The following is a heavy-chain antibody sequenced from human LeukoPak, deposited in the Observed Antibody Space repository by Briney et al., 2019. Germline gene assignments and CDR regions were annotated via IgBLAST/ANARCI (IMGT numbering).Heavy chain of an antibody. J-gene: IGHJ6*02. CDR1: GSSISSSSYY. CDR3: AGLDYGDYYYGMDV. Sequence: PSETLSLTCTVSGSSISSSSYYWGWIRQPPGKGLEWIGSIYYSGSTYYNPSLKSRVTISVDTSKNQFSLKLSSVTAADTAVYYCAGLDYGDYYYGMDVWGQGTTVTVFS. V-gene: IGHV4-39*01. D-gene: IGHD4-17*01. CDR2: IYYSGST.